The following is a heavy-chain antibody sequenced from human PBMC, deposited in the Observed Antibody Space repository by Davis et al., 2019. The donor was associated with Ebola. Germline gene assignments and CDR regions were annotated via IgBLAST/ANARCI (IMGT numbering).Heavy chain of an antibody. Sequence: ASVKVSCKASGYTFTGYYMHWVRQAPGQGLEWMGWINPNSGGTNYAQKFQGWVTMTRDTSISTAYMELSRLRSDDTAVYYCARDSTTIFGVVIMGFDPWGQGTLVTVSS. J-gene: IGHJ5*02. V-gene: IGHV1-2*04. CDR2: INPNSGGT. D-gene: IGHD3-3*01. CDR3: ARDSTTIFGVVIMGFDP. CDR1: GYTFTGYY.